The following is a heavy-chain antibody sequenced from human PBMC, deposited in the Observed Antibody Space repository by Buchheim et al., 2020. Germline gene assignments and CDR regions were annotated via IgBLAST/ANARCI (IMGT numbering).Heavy chain of an antibody. V-gene: IGHV4-34*01. CDR1: GGPFSRYE. J-gene: IGHJ4*02. CDR3: ARGLGTPNDY. CDR2: VDHRGNT. Sequence: QVQLQQWGAQLVKPSETLSLTCAEYGGPFSRYEWSWIRQSPGKGLEWIGEVDHRGNTNYNPSLKSRVTISVDTSRDQLSLRLISVTAADTAVYYCARGLGTPNDYWGQGTL. D-gene: IGHD1-1*01.